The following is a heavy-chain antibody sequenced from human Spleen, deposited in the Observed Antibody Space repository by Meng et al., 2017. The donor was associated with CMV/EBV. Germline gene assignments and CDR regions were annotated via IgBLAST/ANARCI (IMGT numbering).Heavy chain of an antibody. D-gene: IGHD3-22*01. V-gene: IGHV3-48*03. CDR2: ISNSGITT. Sequence: GGSLKISCTVSGFTFSSYEMNWVRQAPGKGLEWVSYISNSGITTYYADSVKGRFTISRDNAKNPLYLEMNSLRAEDTAVYYCARLPDYFDSSGFDYWGQGTLVTVSS. CDR1: GFTFSSYE. J-gene: IGHJ4*02. CDR3: ARLPDYFDSSGFDY.